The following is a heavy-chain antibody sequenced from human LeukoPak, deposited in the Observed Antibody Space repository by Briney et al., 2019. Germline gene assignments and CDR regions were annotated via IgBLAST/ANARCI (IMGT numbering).Heavy chain of an antibody. D-gene: IGHD3-22*01. J-gene: IGHJ4*02. CDR3: ASYDK. CDR2: VYYTGTT. V-gene: IGHV4-39*01. Sequence: SETLSLTCSVSGASISSSDYYWGWIRQPPGKGLEWIGGVYYTGTTFYNPSLKSRLTISVDTSKNQFSLKLSSVTAADTAVYYCASYDKWGQGTLVTVSS. CDR1: GASISSSDYY.